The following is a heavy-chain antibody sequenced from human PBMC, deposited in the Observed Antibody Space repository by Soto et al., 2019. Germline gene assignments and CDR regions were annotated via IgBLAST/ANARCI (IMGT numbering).Heavy chain of an antibody. CDR3: ARNNLHLHYY. V-gene: IGHV3-23*01. J-gene: IGHJ4*02. D-gene: IGHD1-1*01. CDR1: GFTFSKYA. Sequence: GGSLRLCCAASGFTFSKYAMSWVRQAPGKGLEWVSAISSSGDSPYYADSVKGRFTVSRDNSKNTLYLQMNSLRVEDTAIYYCARNNLHLHYYSGRGTLVTVS. CDR2: ISSSGDSP.